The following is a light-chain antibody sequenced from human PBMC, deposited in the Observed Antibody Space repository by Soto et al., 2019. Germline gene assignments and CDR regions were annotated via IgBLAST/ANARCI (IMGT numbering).Light chain of an antibody. J-gene: IGKJ1*01. CDR2: DTS. CDR1: QRISKS. Sequence: EIVLTQSPANLSLSPGERANPSCRASQRISKSLAWYQHKPGQAPRLLIFDTSNRATGIPARFSGSGSGTDFTLTISSLEPEDFAIYYCQQRDSWPRTFGQGTKVEIK. V-gene: IGKV3-11*01. CDR3: QQRDSWPRT.